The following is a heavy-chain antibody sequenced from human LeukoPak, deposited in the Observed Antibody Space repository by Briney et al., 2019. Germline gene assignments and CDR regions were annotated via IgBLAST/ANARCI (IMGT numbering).Heavy chain of an antibody. Sequence: ASVKVSCKASGYTFTAYYMHWVRQAPGQGLEWMGWINPNSGGTNYAQNFQGRITMTSDTSIRTVYMELRSLRSDDTAVYYCATGGSGWTRFLDVWGKGTTVTVSS. V-gene: IGHV1-2*02. J-gene: IGHJ6*04. CDR2: INPNSGGT. CDR1: GYTFTAYY. CDR3: ATGGSGWTRFLDV. D-gene: IGHD6-19*01.